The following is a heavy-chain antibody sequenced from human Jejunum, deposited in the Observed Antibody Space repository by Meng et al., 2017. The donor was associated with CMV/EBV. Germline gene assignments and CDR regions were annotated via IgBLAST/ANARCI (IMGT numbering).Heavy chain of an antibody. CDR3: GRDQGRELINH. CDR2: VYHRGDT. D-gene: IGHD1-7*01. V-gene: IGHV4-4*02. J-gene: IGHJ4*02. Sequence: LQEPAPGLVQPSGPLSLTCLVSGDSISSDIWWGWVRQPPGKGLEWIGEVYHRGDTNYNPSLKSRVDISVDKSKNQFYLSLFSVTAADTAVYYCGRDQGRELINHWGQGTLVTVSS. CDR1: GDSISSDIW.